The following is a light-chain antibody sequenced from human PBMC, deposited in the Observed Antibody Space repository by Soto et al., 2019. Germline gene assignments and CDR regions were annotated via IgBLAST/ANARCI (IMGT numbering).Light chain of an antibody. J-gene: IGLJ1*01. V-gene: IGLV1-47*02. Sequence: QSVLTQPPSASGTPGQRVTISCSGSDXNIGSNYVYWYQQLPGAAPKLLIYTNNQRPSGVPDRFSGSKSGTSASLAISGLRSEDEADYYCATWDDSLSGYVFGPGTKVTVL. CDR3: ATWDDSLSGYV. CDR1: DXNIGSNY. CDR2: TNN.